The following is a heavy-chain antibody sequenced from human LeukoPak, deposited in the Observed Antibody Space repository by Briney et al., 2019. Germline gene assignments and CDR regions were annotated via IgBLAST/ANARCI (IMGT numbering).Heavy chain of an antibody. V-gene: IGHV3-9*01. CDR2: INWNSGNI. Sequence: GGSLRLSCAASGFIFDEYAMHWVRQVPGKGLEWVSGINWNSGNIAYADSVKGRLTISRDNAKNSLYLQMNSLRIEDTAFYYCVKGMTAGAFTSSSDYWGQGTLVTVSS. CDR1: GFIFDEYA. D-gene: IGHD6-6*01. J-gene: IGHJ4*02. CDR3: VKGMTAGAFTSSSDY.